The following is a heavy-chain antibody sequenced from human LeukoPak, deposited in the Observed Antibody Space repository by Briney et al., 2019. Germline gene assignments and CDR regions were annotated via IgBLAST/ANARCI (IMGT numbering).Heavy chain of an antibody. CDR2: MNPNSANT. CDR1: GYTFTSYD. J-gene: IGHJ4*02. Sequence: ASVKVSCKASGYTFTSYDINWVRQATGQGLEWMGWMNPNSANTGYAQKFQGRVTITRDTSKSTAYMELSSLRSGDTAVYYCARTLPGGVVVYWGQGALVTVSS. CDR3: ARTLPGGVVVY. V-gene: IGHV1-8*03. D-gene: IGHD1-14*01.